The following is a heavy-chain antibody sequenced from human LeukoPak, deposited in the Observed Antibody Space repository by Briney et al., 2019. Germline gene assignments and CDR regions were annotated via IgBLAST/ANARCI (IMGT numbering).Heavy chain of an antibody. Sequence: ASVKVSCKAFGYTFTSNYMHWVRQATGQGLEWMGWMNPNSGNTGYAQKFQGRVTITRNTSISTAYMELSSLRSEDTAVYYCARGLFSGSYFHYYYYYYMDVWGKGTTVTVSS. CDR3: ARGLFSGSYFHYYYYYYMDV. CDR2: MNPNSGNT. CDR1: GYTFTSNY. V-gene: IGHV1-8*03. D-gene: IGHD1-26*01. J-gene: IGHJ6*03.